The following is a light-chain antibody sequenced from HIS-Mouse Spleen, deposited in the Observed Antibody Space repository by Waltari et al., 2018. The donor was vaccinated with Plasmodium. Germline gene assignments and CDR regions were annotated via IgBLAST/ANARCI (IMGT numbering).Light chain of an antibody. CDR2: GAS. J-gene: IGKJ1*01. Sequence: EIVLTQTPGTLSLSLGERATLSCRASQSVSSSDLAWYQQKPGQAPRLLIYGASSRATGIPDRFSGSGSGTDFTLTISRLEPEDFAVYYCQQYGSSSWTFGQGTKVEIK. V-gene: IGKV3-20*01. CDR1: QSVSSSD. CDR3: QQYGSSSWT.